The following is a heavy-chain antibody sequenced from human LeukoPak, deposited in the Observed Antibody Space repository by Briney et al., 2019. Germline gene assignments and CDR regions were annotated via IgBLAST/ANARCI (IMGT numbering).Heavy chain of an antibody. V-gene: IGHV3-30*02. CDR2: IRNDGSDK. Sequence: GGSLRLSCAASGFIFNTYGMHWVRQAPGKGLEWVAFIRNDGSDKYYAVSVKGRFTISRENSKNTLYLQMNSLRVEDTALYYCAKDRAYGQFLWGNDYWGQGTLVTVSS. D-gene: IGHD2-21*01. J-gene: IGHJ4*02. CDR3: AKDRAYGQFLWGNDY. CDR1: GFIFNTYG.